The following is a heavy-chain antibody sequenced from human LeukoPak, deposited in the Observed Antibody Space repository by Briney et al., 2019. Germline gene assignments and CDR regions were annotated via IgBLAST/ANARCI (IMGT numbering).Heavy chain of an antibody. CDR3: AVTGTTSNAFEV. D-gene: IGHD1-20*01. J-gene: IGHJ3*01. CDR1: GDSVSSNSVT. CDR2: TYYRSKWYD. Sequence: SQTLSLTCAISGDSVSSNSVTWNWIRQSPSRGLEWLGRTYYRSKWYDDYALSVRRLIAINPDTSKNQFSLQLNSVTPEDTAVYYCAVTGTTSNAFEVWGQGTMVTVSS. V-gene: IGHV6-1*01.